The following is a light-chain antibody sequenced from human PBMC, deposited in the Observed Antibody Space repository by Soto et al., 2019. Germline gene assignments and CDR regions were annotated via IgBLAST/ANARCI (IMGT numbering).Light chain of an antibody. CDR3: QQRSNWPPKLT. CDR1: QSVSSY. V-gene: IGKV3-11*01. Sequence: EIVLTQSPATLSLSPGERATLSCRASQSVSSYLAWYQQKPGQAPRPLIYDASNRATGIPARFSGSGSGTDFTLTISSLEPEDFAVYYCQQRSNWPPKLTFGGGTKVEIK. CDR2: DAS. J-gene: IGKJ4*01.